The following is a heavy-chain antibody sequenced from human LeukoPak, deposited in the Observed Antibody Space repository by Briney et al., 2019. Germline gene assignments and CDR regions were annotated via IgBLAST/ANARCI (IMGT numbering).Heavy chain of an antibody. CDR3: ARHDVAWHDVHRFDP. V-gene: IGHV3-21*01. CDR1: GFTFSSYT. Sequence: GGSLRLSCAASGFTFSSYTMNWVRQAPGKGLEWVSSISSSSSYINYADSVKGRFTISRDNANNSLYLQMSSLRAEDTAVYYCARHDVAWHDVHRFDPWGQGTLVTVSS. J-gene: IGHJ5*02. CDR2: ISSSSSYI. D-gene: IGHD1-1*01.